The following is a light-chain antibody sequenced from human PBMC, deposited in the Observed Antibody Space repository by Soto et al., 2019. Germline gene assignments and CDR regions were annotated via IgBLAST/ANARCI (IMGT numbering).Light chain of an antibody. Sequence: QSALTQPASVSGSPGQSSTISCTGTSSDVGGYNYVSWYQQHPGKAPKFMIYDVSNRPSGVSDRFSGSKSGNTASLTISGLQAEDEADYVCSSSTTGSTPVVFGGGTKLTVL. CDR2: DVS. CDR3: SSSTTGSTPVV. J-gene: IGLJ2*01. V-gene: IGLV2-14*01. CDR1: SSDVGGYNY.